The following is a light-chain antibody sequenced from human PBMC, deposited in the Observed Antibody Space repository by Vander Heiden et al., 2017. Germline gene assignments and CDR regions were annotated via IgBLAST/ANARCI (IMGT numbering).Light chain of an antibody. V-gene: IGKV4-1*01. CDR2: WAS. CDR1: QSVLYSSNNKNY. J-gene: IGKJ2*01. CDR3: QQDASTPDT. Sequence: DIVMTQSPDSLAVSLGERATINCKSSQSVLYSSNNKNYLAWYQQKPGQPPKLLIYWASTRESGVPDRFSGSGSGTDFTLTISSLQAEDVAVYYCQQDASTPDTFGQGTKLEIK.